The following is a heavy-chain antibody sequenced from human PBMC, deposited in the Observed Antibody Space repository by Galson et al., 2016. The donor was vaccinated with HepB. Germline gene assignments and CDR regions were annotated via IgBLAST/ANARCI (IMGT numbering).Heavy chain of an antibody. CDR1: GFTFGGFW. Sequence: SLRLSCASSGFTFGGFWMSWVRQAPGKGLQWVATIKQDGSEKYYVESVRGRFTISRDNPKSSLYVQMNGLRVEDTAVYYCVRSKSMSHRFLGLPRNQRGFNYGSLVFDLWGQGMLVTVSS. J-gene: IGHJ5*02. CDR2: IKQDGSEK. CDR3: VRSKSMSHRFLGLPRNQRGFNYGSLVFDL. V-gene: IGHV3-7*03. D-gene: IGHD5-18*01.